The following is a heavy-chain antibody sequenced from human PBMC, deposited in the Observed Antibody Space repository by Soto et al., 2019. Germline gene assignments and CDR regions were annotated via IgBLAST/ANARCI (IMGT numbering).Heavy chain of an antibody. CDR2: ISGSGGST. D-gene: IGHD3-3*01. Sequence: PGGSLRLSCAASGFTFSSYAMSWVRQAPGKGLEWVSAISGSGGSTYYADSVKGRFTISRDNSKNTLYLQMNSLRAEDTAVYYCAKTSRFLEWSSPYGMDVWGQGTTVTVSS. CDR3: AKTSRFLEWSSPYGMDV. V-gene: IGHV3-23*01. J-gene: IGHJ6*02. CDR1: GFTFSSYA.